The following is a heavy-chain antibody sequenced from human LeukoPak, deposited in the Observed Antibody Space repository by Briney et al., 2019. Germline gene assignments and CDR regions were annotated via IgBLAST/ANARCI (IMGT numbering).Heavy chain of an antibody. Sequence: SETPSLTCAVSGGSISSGGYSWSWIRQPPGKGLEWIGYIYHSGSTYYNPSLKSRVTISVDRSKNQFSLKLSSVTAADTAVYYCARGQRTAAPGAHEGMDVWGQGTTVTVSS. D-gene: IGHD2-2*01. V-gene: IGHV4-30-2*01. CDR3: ARGQRTAAPGAHEGMDV. CDR1: GGSISSGGYS. J-gene: IGHJ6*02. CDR2: IYHSGST.